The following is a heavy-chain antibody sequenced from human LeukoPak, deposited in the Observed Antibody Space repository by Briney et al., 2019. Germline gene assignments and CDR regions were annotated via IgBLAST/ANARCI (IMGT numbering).Heavy chain of an antibody. CDR3: ARDMVRGSPWFDP. CDR1: GGSISSGGYY. Sequence: SETLSLTCTVSGGSISSGGYYWRWIRQHPGKGLEWIGYIYYSGSTYYNPSLKSRVTISVDTSKNQFSLKLSSVTAADTAVYYCARDMVRGSPWFDPWGQGTLVTVSS. J-gene: IGHJ5*02. CDR2: IYYSGST. D-gene: IGHD3-10*01. V-gene: IGHV4-31*03.